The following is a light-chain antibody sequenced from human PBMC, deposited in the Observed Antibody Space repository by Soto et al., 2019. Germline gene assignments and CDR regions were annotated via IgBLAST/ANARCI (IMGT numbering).Light chain of an antibody. V-gene: IGKV1-5*01. Sequence: DIQMTQPSPTLSASVGDGVTITCRASQRISTWLACYQQKPGKAPKLLISDASSLETGVPSRFSGSGSGTEFTLTINSLQPDDFATYYCQQYKSYWTFGQGTKVDIK. CDR3: QQYKSYWT. J-gene: IGKJ1*01. CDR1: QRISTW. CDR2: DAS.